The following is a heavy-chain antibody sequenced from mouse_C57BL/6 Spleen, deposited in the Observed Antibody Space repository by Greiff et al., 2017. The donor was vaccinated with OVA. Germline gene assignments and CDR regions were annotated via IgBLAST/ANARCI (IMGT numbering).Heavy chain of an antibody. D-gene: IGHD2-2*01. CDR2: ISSGSSTI. CDR3: AGLRAMDY. J-gene: IGHJ4*01. Sequence: DVMLVESGGGLVKPGGSLKLSCAASGFTFSDYGMHWVRQAPEKGLEWVAYISSGSSTIYYADTVKGRFTISRDNAKNTLFLQMTSLRSEDTAMYYCAGLRAMDYWGQGTSVTVSS. V-gene: IGHV5-17*01. CDR1: GFTFSDYG.